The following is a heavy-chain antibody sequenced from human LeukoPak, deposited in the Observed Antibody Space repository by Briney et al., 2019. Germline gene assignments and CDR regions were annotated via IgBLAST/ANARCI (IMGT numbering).Heavy chain of an antibody. CDR2: INHSGST. CDR1: GYSISSGYY. V-gene: IGHV4-38-2*02. Sequence: SETLSLTCTVSGYSISSGYYWGWIRQPPGKGLEWIGEINHSGSTNYNPSLKSRVTISVDTSKNQFSLKLSSVTAADTAVYYCARGWFGELIGWGQGTLVTVSS. J-gene: IGHJ4*02. CDR3: ARGWFGELIG. D-gene: IGHD3-10*01.